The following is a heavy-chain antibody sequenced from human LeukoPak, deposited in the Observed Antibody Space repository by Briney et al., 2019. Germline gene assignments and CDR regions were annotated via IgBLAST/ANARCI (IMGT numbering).Heavy chain of an antibody. V-gene: IGHV4-61*02. D-gene: IGHD4-11*01. CDR2: IYTSGST. J-gene: IGHJ6*03. CDR1: GGSISSGSYY. Sequence: PSETLSLTCTVSGGSISSGSYYWSWIRQPAGKGLEWIGRIYTSGSTNYNPSLKSRVTISVDTSKNQFSLKLSSVAAADTAVYYCVRFPYSNYYYYYYMDVWGKGTTVTVSS. CDR3: VRFPYSNYYYYYYMDV.